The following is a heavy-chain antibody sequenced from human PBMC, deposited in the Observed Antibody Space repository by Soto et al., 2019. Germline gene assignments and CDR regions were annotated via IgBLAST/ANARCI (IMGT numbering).Heavy chain of an antibody. CDR2: ISAYNGKT. CDR1: GYTFTSYG. CDR3: ARDILLDSSGWSWAYFDY. V-gene: IGHV1-18*01. D-gene: IGHD6-13*01. J-gene: IGHJ4*02. Sequence: QVQLVQSGAEVKKPGASVKVSCKASGYTFTSYGISWVRQAPGQGLEWMGWISAYNGKTNYAQKLQGRVTMTTDKSTSTAYRELRSLRSEDTAVYYCARDILLDSSGWSWAYFDYRGQGTLVTVSS.